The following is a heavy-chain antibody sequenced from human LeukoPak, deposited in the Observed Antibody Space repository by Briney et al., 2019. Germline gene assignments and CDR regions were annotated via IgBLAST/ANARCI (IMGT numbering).Heavy chain of an antibody. CDR1: GGSISRYY. CDR2: IYSSGST. CDR3: ARDRRYCSSTSCFGLYNWFDP. J-gene: IGHJ5*02. Sequence: SETLSLTCTVSGGSISRYYWSWIRQPAGKGLEWIGRIYSSGSTNYNPSLKSRVTISVDTSKNQFSLKLSSVTAADTAVYYYARDRRYCSSTSCFGLYNWFDPWGQGTLVTVSS. D-gene: IGHD2-2*01. V-gene: IGHV4-4*07.